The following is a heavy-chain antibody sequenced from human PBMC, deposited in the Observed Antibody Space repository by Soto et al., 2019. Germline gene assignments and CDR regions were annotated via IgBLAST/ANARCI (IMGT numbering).Heavy chain of an antibody. CDR1: GYTFTSYD. Sequence: QVQLVQSGAEVKKPGASVKVSCKASGYTFTSYDINWVRQATGQGLEWMGWMNPNSGNTGYAQKYQGRVTMTRNTSISTAYMELSSLRSEDTAVYYCARVGYSGFQVAYYYYGMDVWGQGTTVTVSS. V-gene: IGHV1-8*01. J-gene: IGHJ6*02. D-gene: IGHD1-26*01. CDR3: ARVGYSGFQVAYYYYGMDV. CDR2: MNPNSGNT.